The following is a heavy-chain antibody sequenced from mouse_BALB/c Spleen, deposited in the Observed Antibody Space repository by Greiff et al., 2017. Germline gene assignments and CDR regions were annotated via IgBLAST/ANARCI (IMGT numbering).Heavy chain of an antibody. CDR2: ISDGGSYT. V-gene: IGHV5-4*02. CDR1: GFTFSDYY. D-gene: IGHD2-4*01. CDR3: ARAYDYDAWFAY. J-gene: IGHJ3*01. Sequence: EVQRVESGGGLVKPGGSLKLSCAASGFTFSDYYMYWVRQTPEKRLEWVATISDGGSYTYYPDSVKGRFTISRDNAKNNLYLQMSSLKSEDTAMYYCARAYDYDAWFAYWGQGTLVTVSA.